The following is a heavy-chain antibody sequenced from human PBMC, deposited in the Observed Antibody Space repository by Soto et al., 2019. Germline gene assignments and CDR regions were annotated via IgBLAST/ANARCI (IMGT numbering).Heavy chain of an antibody. Sequence: QVQLAESGGGVVQPGRPLRLSCAASGFTFSNFGMHWVRQAPGKGLEWVAVIWYDGGNIHYADSVKGRFTISRDNSKNTLYLQKNILTAEASALYYCSRRRYDYINYYVDYWGQGTKVSVSS. D-gene: IGHD4-4*01. V-gene: IGHV3-33*01. CDR1: GFTFSNFG. CDR3: SRRRYDYINYYVDY. J-gene: IGHJ4*02. CDR2: IWYDGGNI.